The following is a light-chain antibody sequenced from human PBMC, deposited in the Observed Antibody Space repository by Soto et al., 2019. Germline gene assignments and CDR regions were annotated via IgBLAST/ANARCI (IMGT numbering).Light chain of an antibody. V-gene: IGLV2-14*01. Sequence: QSVLTQPASVSGSPGQSISISCTGTSSDIGDYNYVSWYQQHPGKAPKLIISEVSNRPSGVSNRFSGSKSGNTASLTISGLQAEDEADYYCSSYTTRNTCVFGTGTKVTVL. CDR1: SSDIGDYNY. CDR2: EVS. CDR3: SSYTTRNTCV. J-gene: IGLJ1*01.